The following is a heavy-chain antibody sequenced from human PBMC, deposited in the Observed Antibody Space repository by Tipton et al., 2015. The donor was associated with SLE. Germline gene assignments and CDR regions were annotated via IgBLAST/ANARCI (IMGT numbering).Heavy chain of an antibody. CDR3: ASHRGYYDSSLDY. Sequence: SLRLSCAASGFTVSSNYMSWVRQAPGKGLEWVSVIYSGGSTYYADSVKGRFTISRDNSKNTLYLQMNSLRAEDTAVYYCASHRGYYDSSLDYWGQGTLVTVSS. D-gene: IGHD3-22*01. V-gene: IGHV3-53*01. J-gene: IGHJ4*02. CDR1: GFTVSSNY. CDR2: IYSGGST.